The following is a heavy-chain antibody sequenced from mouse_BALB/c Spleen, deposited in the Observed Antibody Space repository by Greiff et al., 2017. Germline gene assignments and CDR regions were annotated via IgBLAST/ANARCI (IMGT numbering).Heavy chain of an antibody. Sequence: EVQLVESGGGLVKPGGSLKLSCAASGFTFSSYAMSWVRQTPEKRLEWVATISSGGSYTYYPDSVKGRFTISRDNAKNTLYLQMSSLRSEDTAMYYCARMIITTATFAYWGQGTLVTVSA. J-gene: IGHJ3*01. D-gene: IGHD1-2*01. CDR2: ISSGGSYT. CDR3: ARMIITTATFAY. V-gene: IGHV5-9-3*01. CDR1: GFTFSSYA.